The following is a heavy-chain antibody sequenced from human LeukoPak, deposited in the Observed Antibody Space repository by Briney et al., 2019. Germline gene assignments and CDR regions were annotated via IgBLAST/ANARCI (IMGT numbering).Heavy chain of an antibody. CDR2: IYYSGST. CDR1: GGSISSSSYY. Sequence: SETLSLTCTVSGGSISSSSYYWGWIRQPPGKGLEWIGSIYYSGSTYYDPSLKSRVTISVDTSKNQFSLKLSSVTAADTAVYYCARLRLSTVTIFDYWGQGTLVTVSS. V-gene: IGHV4-39*01. CDR3: ARLRLSTVTIFDY. J-gene: IGHJ4*02. D-gene: IGHD4-17*01.